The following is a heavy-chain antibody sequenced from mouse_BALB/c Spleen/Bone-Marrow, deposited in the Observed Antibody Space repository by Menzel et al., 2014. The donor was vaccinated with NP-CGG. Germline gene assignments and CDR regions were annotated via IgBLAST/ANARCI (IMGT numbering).Heavy chain of an antibody. CDR1: GFYFSAYW. CDR3: ARLYDYGWSAY. Sequence: EVMLVESGGGLMQPGGSLKLSCAASGFYFSAYWMSWVRQAPGKGLEWIGEINPDSRTINYTPPLKDKFIISRDNAKNTLYLQMSKVRSEDTALYYCARLYDYGWSAYWGQGTLVTVSA. J-gene: IGHJ3*01. D-gene: IGHD2-4*01. V-gene: IGHV4-1*02. CDR2: INPDSRTI.